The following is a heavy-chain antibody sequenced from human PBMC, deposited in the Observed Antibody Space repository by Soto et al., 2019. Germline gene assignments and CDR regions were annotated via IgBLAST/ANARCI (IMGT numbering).Heavy chain of an antibody. J-gene: IGHJ4*02. CDR3: AHRPFHSGQPGIAAAGTGVGSRNPYYFDY. CDR2: IYWDDDK. D-gene: IGHD6-13*01. V-gene: IGHV2-5*02. Sequence: SGPTLVKPTPTLTLTCTFSGFSLSTSGVGVGWIRQPPGKALEWLALIYWDDDKRYSPSLKSRLTITKDTSKNQVVLTLTNMDPVDTATYYCAHRPFHSGQPGIAAAGTGVGSRNPYYFDYWGQGTLVTVSS. CDR1: GFSLSTSGVG.